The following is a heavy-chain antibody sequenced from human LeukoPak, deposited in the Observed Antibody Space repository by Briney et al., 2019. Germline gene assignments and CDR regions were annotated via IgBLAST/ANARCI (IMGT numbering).Heavy chain of an antibody. Sequence: SETLSLTCTVSGYSISSGYYWGWIRQPPGKGLEWIGSIYHSGSTYYNPSLKSRVTISVDTSKNQFSLKLSSVTAADTAVYYCARESRGYYDSSGYYHPSGYFDYWGQGTLVTVSS. CDR1: GYSISSGYY. V-gene: IGHV4-38-2*02. CDR2: IYHSGST. CDR3: ARESRGYYDSSGYYHPSGYFDY. J-gene: IGHJ4*02. D-gene: IGHD3-22*01.